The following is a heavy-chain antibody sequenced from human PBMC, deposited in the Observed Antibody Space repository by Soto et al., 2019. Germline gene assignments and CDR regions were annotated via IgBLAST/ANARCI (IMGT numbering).Heavy chain of an antibody. J-gene: IGHJ4*02. V-gene: IGHV4-39*01. Sequence: SETLSLTCTVSGGSISSSSYYWGWIRQPPGKGLEWIGSIYYSGSTYYNPSLKSRVTISVDTSKNQFSLKLSSVTAADTAVYYCASSVLGYCSSTSCYTFDYWGQGTLVTVSS. D-gene: IGHD2-2*02. CDR1: GGSISSSSYY. CDR3: ASSVLGYCSSTSCYTFDY. CDR2: IYYSGST.